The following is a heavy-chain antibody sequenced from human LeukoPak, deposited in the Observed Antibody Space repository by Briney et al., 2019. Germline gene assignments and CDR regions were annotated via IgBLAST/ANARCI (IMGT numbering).Heavy chain of an antibody. CDR2: ISAYNGNT. D-gene: IGHD3-10*01. Sequence: ASVKASCKASGYTFSSYGISWVRQAPGQGLEWMGWISAYNGNTNYAQKVQGRVTMTTATSTSTAYMELRSLRSDDTAVYYCGRDQSYGSGSYQDYWGQGTLVTVSS. V-gene: IGHV1-18*01. CDR3: GRDQSYGSGSYQDY. J-gene: IGHJ4*02. CDR1: GYTFSSYG.